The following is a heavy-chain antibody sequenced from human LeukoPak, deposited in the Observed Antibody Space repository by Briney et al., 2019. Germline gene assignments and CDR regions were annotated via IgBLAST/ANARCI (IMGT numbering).Heavy chain of an antibody. CDR3: ARNGDSSSWYHEFDP. CDR2: IIPIFGTA. J-gene: IGHJ5*02. Sequence: SVKVSCKASGGSFSSYAISWVRQAPGQGLEWMGGIIPIFGTANYAQKFQGRVTITADESTSTAYMELSSLRSEDTAVYYCARNGDSSSWYHEFDPWGQGTLVTVSS. D-gene: IGHD6-13*01. V-gene: IGHV1-69*13. CDR1: GGSFSSYA.